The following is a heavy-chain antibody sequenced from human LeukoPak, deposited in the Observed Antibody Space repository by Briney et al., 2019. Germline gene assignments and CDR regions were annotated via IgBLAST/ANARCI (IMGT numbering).Heavy chain of an antibody. CDR2: ISKSSSST. D-gene: IGHD3-10*01. CDR3: ARVRSSGSPLDY. Sequence: GGSLRLSCAASGFTFSDYYMSWSRQAPGKGLEWVSYISKSSSSTNYADSVKGRFSISRDNAKNSLYLQLNSLTVEDTAVYYCARVRSSGSPLDYWGQGTLVTVSP. J-gene: IGHJ4*02. CDR1: GFTFSDYY. V-gene: IGHV3-11*05.